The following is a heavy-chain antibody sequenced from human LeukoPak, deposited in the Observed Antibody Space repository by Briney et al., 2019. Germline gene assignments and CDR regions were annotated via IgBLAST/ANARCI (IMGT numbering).Heavy chain of an antibody. D-gene: IGHD5-12*01. CDR2: INHSGST. CDR3: ASSVKKWLRVAFDI. J-gene: IGHJ3*02. V-gene: IGHV4-34*01. Sequence: SETLSLTSALYGGSFTGDYWSWIRQPPGTGLEWIGEINHSGSTNYNPSLKSRVSISVDTSKIQLSLKLSSVTAADTAVYDCASSVKKWLRVAFDIWGQGTMVTVSS. CDR1: GGSFTGDY.